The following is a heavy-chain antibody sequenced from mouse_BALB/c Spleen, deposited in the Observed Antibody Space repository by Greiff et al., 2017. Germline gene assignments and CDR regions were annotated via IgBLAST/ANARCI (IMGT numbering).Heavy chain of an antibody. J-gene: IGHJ4*01. D-gene: IGHD2-4*01. V-gene: IGHV14-3*02. CDR1: GFNIKDTY. Sequence: EVQLQQSGAELVKPGASVKLSCTASGFNIKDTYMHWVKQRPEQGLEWIGRIDPANGNTKYDPKFQGKATITADTSSNTAYLQLSSLTSEDTAVYYCANMITGAMDYWGQGTSVTVSS. CDR2: IDPANGNT. CDR3: ANMITGAMDY.